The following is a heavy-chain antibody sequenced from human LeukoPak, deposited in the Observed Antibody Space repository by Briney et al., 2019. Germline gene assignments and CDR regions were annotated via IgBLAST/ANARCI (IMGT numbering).Heavy chain of an antibody. V-gene: IGHV3-21*01. CDR2: ISSTSSHI. J-gene: IGHJ6*03. Sequence: GGSLRLSCEASGFIFGSYSMNWVRQAPGKGLEWVSSISSTSSHIYYADSVRGRFIISRDNSKNTLYLQMNSLRAEDTAVYYCASLEEDTAMVWSEPAPPQGYYYMDVWGKGTTVTISS. D-gene: IGHD5-18*01. CDR3: ASLEEDTAMVWSEPAPPQGYYYMDV. CDR1: GFIFGSYS.